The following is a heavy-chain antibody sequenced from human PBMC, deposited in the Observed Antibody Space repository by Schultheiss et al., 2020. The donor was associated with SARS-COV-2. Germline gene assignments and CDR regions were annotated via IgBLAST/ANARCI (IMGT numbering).Heavy chain of an antibody. J-gene: IGHJ3*02. CDR3: AKAQMSIIDI. Sequence: GGSLRLSCAASGFTVSSNYMSWVRQAPGKGLEWVAVISYDGSNKYYADSVKGRFTISRDNSKNTLYLQMNSLRAEDTAVYYCAKAQMSIIDIWGQGTMVTVSS. D-gene: IGHD6-6*01. CDR1: GFTVSSNY. V-gene: IGHV3-30*18. CDR2: ISYDGSNK.